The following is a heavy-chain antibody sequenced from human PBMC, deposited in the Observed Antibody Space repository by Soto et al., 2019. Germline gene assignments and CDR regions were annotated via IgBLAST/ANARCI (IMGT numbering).Heavy chain of an antibody. CDR2: IYRSGST. J-gene: IGHJ4*02. V-gene: IGHV4-30-2*01. D-gene: IGHD3-10*01. CDR3: ARGKTNYFFDL. Sequence: TSVTLSLTCVVSGGSISRGDFSWTWIRQPPGKGLEWVGYIYRSGSTYYNPSLKSPVSISLDKSKNQFSLNLTSVTAADTAVYYCARGKTNYFFDLWGQGHLVTVSS. CDR1: GGSISRGDFS.